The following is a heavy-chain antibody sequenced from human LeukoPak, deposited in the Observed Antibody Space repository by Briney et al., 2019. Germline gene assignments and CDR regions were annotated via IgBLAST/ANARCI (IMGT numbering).Heavy chain of an antibody. Sequence: GGSLRLSCAASGFTFDDYTMHWVRQAPGKGLEWVSLISWNGGSTYYADSLEGRFTISRDNSKNSLYLQMNSLTTEDTAVYYCAREEEYQLSPPDIWGQGTMVTVSS. CDR1: GFTFDDYT. CDR2: ISWNGGST. V-gene: IGHV3-43*01. CDR3: AREEEYQLSPPDI. D-gene: IGHD2-2*01. J-gene: IGHJ3*02.